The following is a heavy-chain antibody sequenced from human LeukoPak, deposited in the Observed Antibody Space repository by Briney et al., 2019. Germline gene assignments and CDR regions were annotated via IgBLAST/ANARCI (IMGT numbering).Heavy chain of an antibody. CDR2: ISSSSSTM. Sequence: GGSLRLSCAASGFTFINYNINCVRQAPGKGLEWVSYISSSSSTMYYADSVKGRFTISRDNAKNSLYLQMNSLRAEDTAVYYCARARYSSGWYFDYWGQGTLVTVSS. D-gene: IGHD6-19*01. CDR3: ARARYSSGWYFDY. CDR1: GFTFINYN. J-gene: IGHJ4*02. V-gene: IGHV3-48*01.